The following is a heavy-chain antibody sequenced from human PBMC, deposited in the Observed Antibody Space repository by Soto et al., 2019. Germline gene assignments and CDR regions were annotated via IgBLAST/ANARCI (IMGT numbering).Heavy chain of an antibody. Sequence: EVQLVESGGGLVQPGGSLRLTCAASGFTFSIYSMNWVRQAPGKGLEWVSYIMPGSSHIFYADSVKGRLTISRDNAKNSLYRQMNSLRAEDTAAYYCAREYCGGDCYLPARAYYGMDVWGQGTTVTVSS. D-gene: IGHD2-21*02. CDR3: AREYCGGDCYLPARAYYGMDV. CDR2: IMPGSSHI. CDR1: GFTFSIYS. V-gene: IGHV3-48*01. J-gene: IGHJ6*02.